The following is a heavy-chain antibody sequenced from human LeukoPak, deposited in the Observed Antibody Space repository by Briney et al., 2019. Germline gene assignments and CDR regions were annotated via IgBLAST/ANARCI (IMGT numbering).Heavy chain of an antibody. CDR3: ARLERSYYRARLVPFDY. Sequence: SETLSLTCTVSGGSISSSSYYWGWIRQPPGKGLEWIGSIYYSGSTYYNPSLKSRVIISVDTSKNQFSLKLSSVTAADTAVYYCARLERSYYRARLVPFDYWGQGTLVTVSS. V-gene: IGHV4-39*01. D-gene: IGHD3-10*01. CDR2: IYYSGST. J-gene: IGHJ4*02. CDR1: GGSISSSSYY.